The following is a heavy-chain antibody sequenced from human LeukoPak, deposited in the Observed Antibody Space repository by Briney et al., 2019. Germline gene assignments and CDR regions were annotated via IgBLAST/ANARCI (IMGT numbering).Heavy chain of an antibody. D-gene: IGHD3-16*01. Sequence: GGSLRLSCSASGSVFSIYTMYWVRQAPGKGPEYVSTISGSGNGGSIYYADSVKGRFTISRDDSKSILYLQMNGLRSEDTAVYYCVKDFGRVRGTPDSWGQGTLVTVSS. V-gene: IGHV3-64D*06. J-gene: IGHJ4*02. CDR2: ISGSGNGGSI. CDR1: GSVFSIYT. CDR3: VKDFGRVRGTPDS.